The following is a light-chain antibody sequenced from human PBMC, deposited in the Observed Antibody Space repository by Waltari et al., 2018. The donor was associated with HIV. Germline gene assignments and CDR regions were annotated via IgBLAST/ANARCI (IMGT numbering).Light chain of an antibody. CDR1: SSAVWCDNP. J-gene: IGLJ3*02. CDR2: KFS. V-gene: IGLV2-23*02. Sequence: QSALTQPASVSGSPGRSIPIPCTGTSSAVWCDNPVPWYQQHPGKAPKHMIYKFSKRPSGVSNRFSGSKSGNTASLTISGLQAEDEADYYCCAYAGSTTYWIFGGGTKLTVL. CDR3: CAYAGSTTYWI.